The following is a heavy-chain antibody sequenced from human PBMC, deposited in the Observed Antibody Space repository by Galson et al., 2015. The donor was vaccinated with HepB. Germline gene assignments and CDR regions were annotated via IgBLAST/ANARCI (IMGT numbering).Heavy chain of an antibody. J-gene: IGHJ6*03. CDR1: GFTSGLTFSSYA. CDR3: AKAASRGDYYYYYMDV. Sequence: SLRLSCAASGFTSGLTFSSYAMSCVRQAPGKGLQWVSTISSSGGTTYYADSVEGRFTISRDNSKNTVYLQMNSLRADDTAVYYCAKAASRGDYYYYYMDVWGIGSTVTVSS. V-gene: IGHV3-23*01. CDR2: ISSSGGTT.